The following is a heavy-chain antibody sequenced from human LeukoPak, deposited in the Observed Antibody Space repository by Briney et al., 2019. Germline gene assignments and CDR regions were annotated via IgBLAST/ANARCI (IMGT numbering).Heavy chain of an antibody. Sequence: ASVKVSCKASEYTFTDFYIHWVRQAPGQGLEWMGWSNPANGGRNYAQKFQDRVTMTRDTPTTTAYIELRALRSDDTAVYFCARGPNWSASQRDLDYWGQGTLLTVSS. CDR2: SNPANGGR. D-gene: IGHD1-1*01. CDR3: ARGPNWSASQRDLDY. V-gene: IGHV1-2*02. J-gene: IGHJ4*02. CDR1: EYTFTDFY.